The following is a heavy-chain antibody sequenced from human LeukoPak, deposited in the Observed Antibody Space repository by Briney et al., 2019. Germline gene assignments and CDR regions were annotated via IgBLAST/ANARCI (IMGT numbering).Heavy chain of an antibody. CDR3: ARDRQIAY. J-gene: IGHJ4*02. CDR1: GFTFSNYW. Sequence: PGGSLRLSCAASGFTFSNYWLTWVRPAPGQGPEWVANIKQDGSEKHYVDSVKGRFTISRDNAKNSLYLQMNSLRAEDTAVYYCARDRQIAYWGQGTLVTVSS. CDR2: IKQDGSEK. V-gene: IGHV3-7*01.